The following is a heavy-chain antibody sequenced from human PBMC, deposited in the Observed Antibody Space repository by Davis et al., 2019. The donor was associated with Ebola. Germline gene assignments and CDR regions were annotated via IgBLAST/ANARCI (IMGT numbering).Heavy chain of an antibody. D-gene: IGHD3-10*01. J-gene: IGHJ4*02. CDR2: IKQDGSEK. V-gene: IGHV3-7*03. Sequence: PGGSLRLSCAASGLTFSSYAMSWVRQAPGKGLEWVANIKQDGSEKYYVDSVKGRFTISRDNAKNSLYLQMNSLRAEDTAVYYCAREGTIRGVNFDYWGQGTLVTVSS. CDR1: GLTFSSYA. CDR3: AREGTIRGVNFDY.